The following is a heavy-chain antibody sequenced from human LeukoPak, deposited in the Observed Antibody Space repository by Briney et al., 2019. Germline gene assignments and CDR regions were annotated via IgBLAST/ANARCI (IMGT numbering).Heavy chain of an antibody. J-gene: IGHJ4*02. Sequence: SETLSLTCAVYGGSFSGYYWSWIRQPPGKGLEWIGEINHSGSTNYNPSLKSRVTISVDTSKNQFSLKLSSVTAADTAVYYCARVGSSGWYVDYWGQGTLVTVSS. CDR2: INHSGST. CDR3: ARVGSSGWYVDY. CDR1: GGSFSGYY. D-gene: IGHD6-19*01. V-gene: IGHV4-34*01.